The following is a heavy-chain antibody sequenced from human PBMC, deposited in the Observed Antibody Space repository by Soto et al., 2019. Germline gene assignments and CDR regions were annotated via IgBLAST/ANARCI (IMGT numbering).Heavy chain of an antibody. J-gene: IGHJ4*02. Sequence: ASVKVSCKASGYTFTSYAMNWVRQAPGQGLEWMGWINTNTGNPTYAQGFTGRFVFSLDTSVSTAYLQICSLKAEDTAVYYCARMFHCSGGTCPFDYWGQGALVTVSS. CDR3: ARMFHCSGGTCPFDY. V-gene: IGHV7-4-1*01. CDR1: GYTFTSYA. CDR2: INTNTGNP. D-gene: IGHD2-15*01.